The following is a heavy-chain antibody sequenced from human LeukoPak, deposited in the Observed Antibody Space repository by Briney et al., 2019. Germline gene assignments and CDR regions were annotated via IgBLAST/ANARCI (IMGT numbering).Heavy chain of an antibody. J-gene: IGHJ4*02. CDR1: GYTFTSYY. V-gene: IGHV1-46*03. CDR3: ARDNFVYCSGGSCYVNLLGY. D-gene: IGHD2-15*01. Sequence: ASVKVSCKASGYTFTSYYMHWVRQAPGQGLEWMGIINPSGGSTSYAQKFQGRVTMTRDTSTSTVYMELSSLRSEDTAVYYCARDNFVYCSGGSCYVNLLGYWGQGTLVTVSS. CDR2: INPSGGST.